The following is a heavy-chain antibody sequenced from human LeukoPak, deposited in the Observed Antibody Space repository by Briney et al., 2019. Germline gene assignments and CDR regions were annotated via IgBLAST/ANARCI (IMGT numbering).Heavy chain of an antibody. J-gene: IGHJ4*02. Sequence: SETLSLTCTVSGGSISRYYWSWIRQPPGKGLEWIGSIFYSGSTYYNPSLKSRVTISVDTSQNQFSLKLSSVTAADTALYYCTRERINSGSYSEALDYWGQGTLVTVSS. CDR1: GGSISRYY. CDR2: IFYSGST. V-gene: IGHV4-59*01. CDR3: TRERINSGSYSEALDY. D-gene: IGHD1-26*01.